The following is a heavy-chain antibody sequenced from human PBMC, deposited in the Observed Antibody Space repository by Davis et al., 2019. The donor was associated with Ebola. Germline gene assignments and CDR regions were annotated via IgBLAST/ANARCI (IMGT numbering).Heavy chain of an antibody. J-gene: IGHJ4*02. CDR2: ISYDGSNK. CDR3: AREQWLGNFDY. V-gene: IGHV3-30*04. CDR1: GFTFSSYA. D-gene: IGHD6-19*01. Sequence: GESLKISCAASGFTFSSYAMHWIRQAPGKGLEWVAVISYDGSNKYYADSVKGRFTISRDNSKNTLYLQMNSLRAEDTAVYYCAREQWLGNFDYWGQGTLVTVSS.